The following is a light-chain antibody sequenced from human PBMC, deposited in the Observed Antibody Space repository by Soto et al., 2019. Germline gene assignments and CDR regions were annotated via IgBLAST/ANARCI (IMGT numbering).Light chain of an antibody. J-gene: IGKJ1*01. CDR1: QSVGSN. CDR2: GAS. V-gene: IGKV3-15*01. CDR3: QQYNNWPWT. Sequence: EIVMTQSPATLSVSPGERATLSCRASQSVGSNLAWYQQKPGQAPRLLIYGASARATGFPARFSGSGSGTDFTLTISSLQSEDFAVYYCQQYNNWPWTFGQGTKVDIK.